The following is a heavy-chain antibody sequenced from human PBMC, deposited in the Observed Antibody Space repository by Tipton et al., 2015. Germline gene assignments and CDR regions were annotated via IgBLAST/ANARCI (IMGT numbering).Heavy chain of an antibody. Sequence: TLSLTCNVSGDSISNSHNFWSWIRQSPGKGLEWIGSVVYRGGTYYSPLLKSRVTISVDTSKNQFSLKLSSMTAADTAVYYCAKEWSALDLWGQGTLVTVSA. CDR2: VVYRGGT. V-gene: IGHV4-39*07. J-gene: IGHJ5*02. CDR1: GDSISNSHNF. CDR3: AKEWSALDL. D-gene: IGHD2-8*01.